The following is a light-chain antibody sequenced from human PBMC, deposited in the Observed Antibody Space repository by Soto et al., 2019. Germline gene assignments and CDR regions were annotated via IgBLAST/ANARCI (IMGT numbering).Light chain of an antibody. CDR3: QQYNSYPWT. J-gene: IGKJ1*01. CDR2: DAS. Sequence: DIQMTQSPSTLSASVGDRVTITCRASQSISSCLAWYQQKPGKAPKLLIYDASSLESGVPSRFSGSGSGTEFTLPFRSLQPDDFATHYCQQYNSYPWTFGQGTKVEIK. CDR1: QSISSC. V-gene: IGKV1-5*01.